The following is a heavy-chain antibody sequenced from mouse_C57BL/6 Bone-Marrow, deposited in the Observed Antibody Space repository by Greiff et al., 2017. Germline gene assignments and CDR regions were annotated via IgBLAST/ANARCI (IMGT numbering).Heavy chain of an antibody. CDR2: IDPNSGGT. J-gene: IGHJ4*01. Sequence: QVHVKQPGAELVKPGASVKLSCKASGYTFTSYWMHWVKQRPGRGLEWIGRIDPNSGGTKYNEKFKSKDTLTVDKPSSTAYMQLSSLTSEDSAVYYCAREDYGSSYECYAMDYWGQGTSVTVSS. CDR3: AREDYGSSYECYAMDY. CDR1: GYTFTSYW. V-gene: IGHV1-72*01. D-gene: IGHD1-1*01.